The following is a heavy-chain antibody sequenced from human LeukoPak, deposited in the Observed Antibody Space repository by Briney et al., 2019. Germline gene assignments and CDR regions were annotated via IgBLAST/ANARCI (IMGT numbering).Heavy chain of an antibody. D-gene: IGHD2-2*01. Sequence: GGSLRLSCAASGFTFSSYSMNWVRQVPGKGLEWVSSISSSSSYIYYADSVKGRFTISRDNAKNSLYLQMNSLRAEDTALYHCAREGVVPAEDAFDIWGQGTMVTVSS. J-gene: IGHJ3*02. CDR2: ISSSSSYI. CDR1: GFTFSSYS. V-gene: IGHV3-21*04. CDR3: AREGVVPAEDAFDI.